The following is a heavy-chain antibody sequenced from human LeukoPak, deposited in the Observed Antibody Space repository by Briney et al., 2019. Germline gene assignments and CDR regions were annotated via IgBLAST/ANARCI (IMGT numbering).Heavy chain of an antibody. CDR1: GFTFSRYR. Sequence: GGSLRLSCAASGFTFSRYRMHWVRHAPGKGLEWVSSISSSSSYIYYAVSVKGRFTISRDNAKNSLYLQMNSLRAEDTAVYYCARALPEPSFYEYIGGSYRLLVYWGQGTLVTVYS. V-gene: IGHV3-21*01. CDR3: ARALPEPSFYEYIGGSYRLLVY. D-gene: IGHD3-16*02. J-gene: IGHJ4*02. CDR2: ISSSSSYI.